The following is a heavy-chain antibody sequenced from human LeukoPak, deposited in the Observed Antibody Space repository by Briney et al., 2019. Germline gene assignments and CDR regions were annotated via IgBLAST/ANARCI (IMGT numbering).Heavy chain of an antibody. CDR3: ARDSSYGFFDY. Sequence: SETLSLTCTVSGGSISSYYWSWIRQPPGKGLEWIGYIYYSGSTNYNPPLKSRVTISVDTSKNQFPLKLSSVTAADTAVYYCARDSSYGFFDYWGQGTLVTVSS. CDR2: IYYSGST. D-gene: IGHD5-18*01. J-gene: IGHJ4*02. V-gene: IGHV4-59*01. CDR1: GGSISSYY.